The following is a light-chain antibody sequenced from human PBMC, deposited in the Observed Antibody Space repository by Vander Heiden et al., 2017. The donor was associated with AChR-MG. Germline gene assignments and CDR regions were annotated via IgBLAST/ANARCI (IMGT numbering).Light chain of an antibody. CDR2: EVT. CDR3: SSYAGNNNLV. V-gene: IGLV2-8*01. J-gene: IGLJ2*01. CDR1: SSDIGGYNY. Sequence: QSALTQPPSASGSPGQSVTISCTGSSSDIGGYNYVSWYQQHPGKSPKLLIYEVTQRPYGVPDRFSGSKSGNTASLTVSGLQAADEADFYCSSYAGNNNLVFGGGTRLTGL.